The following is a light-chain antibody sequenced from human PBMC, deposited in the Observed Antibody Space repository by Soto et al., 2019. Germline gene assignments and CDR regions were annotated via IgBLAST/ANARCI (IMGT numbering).Light chain of an antibody. CDR3: QQSYSNFLT. Sequence: EIVLTQSPGTLSLSPGERASLSCRASQSVSSYLAWYQQKPGQAPRLLIYGASTRATGIPDRFSGSGSGTDFTLTISRLEHEDFATYYCQQSYSNFLTFGGGTKVEI. CDR2: GAS. V-gene: IGKV3-20*01. CDR1: QSVSSY. J-gene: IGKJ4*01.